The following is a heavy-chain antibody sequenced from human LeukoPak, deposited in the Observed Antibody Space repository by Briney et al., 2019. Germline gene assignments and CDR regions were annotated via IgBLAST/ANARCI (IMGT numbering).Heavy chain of an antibody. J-gene: IGHJ3*02. V-gene: IGHV4-61*02. Sequence: SETLSLTCTVSGGSICSGSYYWSWIRQPAGTGLEWIGRIYTSGSTNYNPSLKSRVTISVDTSKNQFSLKLSSVTAADTAVYYCAREGPGAFDIWGQGTMVTVSS. CDR3: AREGPGAFDI. CDR2: IYTSGST. CDR1: GGSICSGSYY.